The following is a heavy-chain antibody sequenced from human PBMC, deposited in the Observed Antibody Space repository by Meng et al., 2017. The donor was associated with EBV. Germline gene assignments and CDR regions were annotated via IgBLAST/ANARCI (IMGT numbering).Heavy chain of an antibody. V-gene: IGHV4-4*02. Sequence: QVQREESGPGLVKPSGTLAPTCAVSGGSISRSNWWSWVRQPPGKGLEWIGEIYHSGSTNYNPSLKSRVTISVDKSKNQFSLKLSSVTAADTAVYYCARRSLDYYDSSGFDYWGQGTLVTVSS. J-gene: IGHJ4*02. D-gene: IGHD3-22*01. CDR2: IYHSGST. CDR1: GGSISRSNW. CDR3: ARRSLDYYDSSGFDY.